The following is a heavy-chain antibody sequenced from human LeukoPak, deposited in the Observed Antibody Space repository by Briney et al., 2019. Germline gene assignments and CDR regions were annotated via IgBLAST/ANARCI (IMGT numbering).Heavy chain of an antibody. CDR3: ARATYCSGGSCYPDAFDI. CDR2: IYSGGST. Sequence: PGGSLRLSCAASGFTVSSNYMSWVRQAPGKGLEWVSVIYSGGSTYYADSVKGRFTISRDNSKNTLYLQVNSLRAEATAVYYCARATYCSGGSCYPDAFDIWGHRTIVTASS. D-gene: IGHD2-15*01. CDR1: GFTVSSNY. J-gene: IGHJ3*02. V-gene: IGHV3-66*01.